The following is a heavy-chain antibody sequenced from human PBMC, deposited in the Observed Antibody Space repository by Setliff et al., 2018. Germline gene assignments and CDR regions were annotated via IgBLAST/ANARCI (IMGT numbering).Heavy chain of an antibody. Sequence: PSETLSLTCAVSGYFISSGYYWGWIRQPPGKGLEWIGSIYHSGSTYYNPSLKSRVTISVDTSKNQFSLKLSSVTAADTAVYYCARVSQYSSGWYYYYYGMDVWGQGTTVTVSS. CDR2: IYHSGST. D-gene: IGHD6-19*01. V-gene: IGHV4-38-2*01. CDR1: GYFISSGYY. J-gene: IGHJ6*02. CDR3: ARVSQYSSGWYYYYYGMDV.